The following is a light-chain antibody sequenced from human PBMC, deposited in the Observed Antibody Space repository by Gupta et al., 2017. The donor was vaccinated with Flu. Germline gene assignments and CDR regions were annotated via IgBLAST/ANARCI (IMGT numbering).Light chain of an antibody. CDR2: GAI. Sequence: GTLSSSPGDRATLSCRASQSVGSNYVAWYQQKPGQAPRLLIYGAITSATGIPDRFSGSGSGTDFTLIISRLEPEDFAVYLCQQEGSPPRTFGQGTKLDIK. V-gene: IGKV3-20*01. J-gene: IGKJ2*01. CDR3: QQEGSPPRT. CDR1: QSVGSNY.